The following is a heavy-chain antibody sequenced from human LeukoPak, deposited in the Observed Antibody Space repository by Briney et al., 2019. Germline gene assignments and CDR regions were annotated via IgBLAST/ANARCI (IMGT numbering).Heavy chain of an antibody. Sequence: PGESLRLSCSASGFTFSSFAMHWVRQAPGKGLEYVSAINYNGGSTYYADSVKGRFTIFRDNSKNTLYLQMSSLRAEDTAVYYCVRDPTGGYGDRRSFDYWGQGTLVTVSS. D-gene: IGHD4-17*01. J-gene: IGHJ4*02. CDR2: INYNGGST. V-gene: IGHV3-64D*06. CDR3: VRDPTGGYGDRRSFDY. CDR1: GFTFSSFA.